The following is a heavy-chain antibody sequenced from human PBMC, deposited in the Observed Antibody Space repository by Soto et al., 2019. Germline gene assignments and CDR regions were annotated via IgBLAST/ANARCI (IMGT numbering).Heavy chain of an antibody. D-gene: IGHD3-3*01. Sequence: SETLSLTCTVSGGSISSGDYYWSWIRQPPGKGLEWIGYIYYSGSTYYNPSLKSRVTISVDTSKNQFSLKLSSVTAADTAVYYCARDPAFWSGYWDGGMDVWGQGTTVTVSS. CDR2: IYYSGST. J-gene: IGHJ6*02. CDR1: GGSISSGDYY. CDR3: ARDPAFWSGYWDGGMDV. V-gene: IGHV4-30-4*01.